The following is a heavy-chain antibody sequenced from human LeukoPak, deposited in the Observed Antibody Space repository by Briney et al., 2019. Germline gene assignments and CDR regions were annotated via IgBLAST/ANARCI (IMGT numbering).Heavy chain of an antibody. D-gene: IGHD2-15*01. CDR3: ARGSRVPGPGVVGY. CDR1: GYTLTSYG. J-gene: IGHJ4*02. Sequence: GASVKVSCKASGYTLTSYGISWVRQAPGQGLEWMGWISAYNGNTNYAQKLQGRVTMTTDTSTSTAYMELRSLRSDDTAVYYCARGSRVPGPGVVGYWGQGTLVTVSS. V-gene: IGHV1-18*01. CDR2: ISAYNGNT.